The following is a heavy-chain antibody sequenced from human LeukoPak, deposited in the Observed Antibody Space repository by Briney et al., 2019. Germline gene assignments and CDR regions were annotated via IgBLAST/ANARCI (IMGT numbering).Heavy chain of an antibody. Sequence: PGGSLRLSCAASGFTFGSYAMHWVRQAPGKGLEWVAVISYDGSNKYYADSMKGRFTFSRDNAKNSLYLQMNSLRAEDTAVYFCARDRYDNDAFDIWGQGTMVTVSS. J-gene: IGHJ3*02. V-gene: IGHV3-30-3*01. D-gene: IGHD3-22*01. CDR1: GFTFGSYA. CDR3: ARDRYDNDAFDI. CDR2: ISYDGSNK.